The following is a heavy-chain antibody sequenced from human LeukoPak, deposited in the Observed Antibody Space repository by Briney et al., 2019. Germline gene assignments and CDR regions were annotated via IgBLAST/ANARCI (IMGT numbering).Heavy chain of an antibody. V-gene: IGHV3-23*01. CDR2: ISGSAGST. CDR1: GFTFSSYA. D-gene: IGHD3-3*01. CDR3: ANSEWFDDY. J-gene: IGHJ4*02. Sequence: GGSLRLSCTASGFTFSSYAMSWVRQAPGKGLEWVSVISGSAGSTHHADPVKGRFTISRDNSKNTLYLQMNSLRAEDTAVYYCANSEWFDDYWGQGTLVTVSS.